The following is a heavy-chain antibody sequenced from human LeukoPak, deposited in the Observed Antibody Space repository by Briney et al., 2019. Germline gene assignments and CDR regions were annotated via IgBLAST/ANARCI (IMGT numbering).Heavy chain of an antibody. CDR2: IIPIFGTA. V-gene: IGHV1-69*05. CDR3: ARAGRSQLLSGAFDI. J-gene: IGHJ3*02. D-gene: IGHD2-2*01. CDR1: GYTFTSYD. Sequence: GASVKVSCKASGYTFTSYDINWVRQATGQGLEWMGGIIPIFGTANYAQKFQGRVTITTDESTSTAYMELSSLRSEDTAVYYCARAGRSQLLSGAFDIWGQGTMVTVSS.